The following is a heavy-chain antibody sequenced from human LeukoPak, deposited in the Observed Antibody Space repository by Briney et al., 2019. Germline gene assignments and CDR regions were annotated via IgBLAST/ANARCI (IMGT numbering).Heavy chain of an antibody. CDR1: GYSISSGYY. Sequence: SETQSLTCTVSGYSISSGYYWGWIRQPPGKGLEWIGSIYHSGSTYYNPSLKSRVTISVDTSKNQFSLKLSSVTAADTAVYYCASPGAQQLVGAFDYWGQGTLVTVSS. V-gene: IGHV4-38-2*02. D-gene: IGHD6-13*01. J-gene: IGHJ4*02. CDR2: IYHSGST. CDR3: ASPGAQQLVGAFDY.